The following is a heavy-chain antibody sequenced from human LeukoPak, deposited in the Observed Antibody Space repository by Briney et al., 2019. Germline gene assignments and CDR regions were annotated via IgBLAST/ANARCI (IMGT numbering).Heavy chain of an antibody. CDR2: IYYSGST. Sequence: SETLSFTCTVSGGSISSYFWSWIRQPPGKGLEWIGYIYYSGSTDYNPSLKSRVTISVDTSKNQFSLKLNSVTAADTAVYYCARHDSRDDYWGQGTLVTVSS. CDR1: GGSISSYF. V-gene: IGHV4-59*08. CDR3: ARHDSRDDY. J-gene: IGHJ4*02. D-gene: IGHD2-15*01.